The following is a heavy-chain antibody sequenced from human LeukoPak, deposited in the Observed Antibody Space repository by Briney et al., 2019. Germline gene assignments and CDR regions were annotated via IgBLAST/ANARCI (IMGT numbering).Heavy chain of an antibody. CDR1: GFTFSSRG. D-gene: IGHD3-10*01. Sequence: GRSLRLSCAASGFTFSSRGMHWVRQAPGKGLEWVAVTSYDGSTKYYADSAKGRFNISRDNSKNTLYLQMNSLRVDDTAVYYCAKDATLFGDQYFDYWGQGTLVIVSS. J-gene: IGHJ4*02. CDR3: AKDATLFGDQYFDY. CDR2: TSYDGSTK. V-gene: IGHV3-30*18.